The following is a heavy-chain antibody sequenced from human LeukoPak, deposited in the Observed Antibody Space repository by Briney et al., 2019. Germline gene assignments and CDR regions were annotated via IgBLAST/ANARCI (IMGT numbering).Heavy chain of an antibody. D-gene: IGHD6-19*01. V-gene: IGHV4-59*08. CDR1: GGSISSYY. J-gene: IGHJ3*02. CDR3: ARKYSSGWYGDAFDI. Sequence: SETLSLTCTVSGGSISSYYWSWIRQPPGKGLEWIGYIYYSGGTNYNPSLKSRVTISVDTSKNQFSLKLSSVTAADTAVYYCARKYSSGWYGDAFDIWGQGTMVTVSS. CDR2: IYYSGGT.